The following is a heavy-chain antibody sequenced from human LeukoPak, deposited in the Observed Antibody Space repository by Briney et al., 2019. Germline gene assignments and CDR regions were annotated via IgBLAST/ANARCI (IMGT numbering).Heavy chain of an antibody. CDR3: SRIFDS. CDR2: IFYTGKT. V-gene: IGHV4-39*06. CDR1: GGSVDTSDEY. Sequence: SETLSLTCTVSGGSVDTSDEYWGWIRQSPGKGPEWIGDIFYTGKTNYNPSLRGRVTISIDTSKNLFPLRLTSVTAADTAVYYCSRIFDSWGQGTLVSVSS. J-gene: IGHJ4*02.